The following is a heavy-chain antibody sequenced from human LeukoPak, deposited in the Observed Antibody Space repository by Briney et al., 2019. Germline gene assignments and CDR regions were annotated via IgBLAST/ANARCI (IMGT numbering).Heavy chain of an antibody. CDR1: GFTFSSYA. CDR2: ISGSGGST. V-gene: IGHV3-23*01. J-gene: IGHJ4*02. Sequence: PGGSLRLSCAASGFTFSSYAMSWVRQAPGKGLEWVSAISGSGGSTYYADSVKGRFTISRDNSKNTLYLQMISLRAEDTAVYYCAKVVVPAVNNFPFDYWGQGTLVTVSS. D-gene: IGHD2-2*01. CDR3: AKVVVPAVNNFPFDY.